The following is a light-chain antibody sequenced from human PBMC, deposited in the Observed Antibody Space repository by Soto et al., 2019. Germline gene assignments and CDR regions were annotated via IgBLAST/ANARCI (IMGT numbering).Light chain of an antibody. CDR1: SSDIVGYDY. Sequence: QSALTQPPSASGSPGQSVTISCTGTSSDIVGYDYVSWFQHHPGRAPKLMIYALTKRPSGVPDRFSRSMSRNTDSMTVSGLQAEDDADYYCSSYAGSNNVIFGGGTKLTVL. CDR3: SSYAGSNNVI. V-gene: IGLV2-8*01. CDR2: ALT. J-gene: IGLJ2*01.